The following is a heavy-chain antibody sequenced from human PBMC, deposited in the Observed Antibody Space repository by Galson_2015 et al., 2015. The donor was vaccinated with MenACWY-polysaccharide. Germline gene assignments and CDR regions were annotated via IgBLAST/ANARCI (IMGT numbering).Heavy chain of an antibody. CDR2: ISWSSARG. D-gene: IGHD3-10*01. CDR3: TIEVTYGSGSYHRYHGMDV. V-gene: IGHV3-9*01. Sequence: SLRLSHAASGFTFDDASIHWVRQAPGHGRVWVSGISWSSARGRSADSVKRRVTVSRGNPLLCLHLLMNGLRVEDKVLYYCTIEVTYGSGSYHRYHGMDVWGQGTTVTVSS. CDR1: GFTFDDAS. J-gene: IGHJ6*02.